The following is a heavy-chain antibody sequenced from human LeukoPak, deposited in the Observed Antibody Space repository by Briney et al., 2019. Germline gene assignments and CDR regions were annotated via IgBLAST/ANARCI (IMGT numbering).Heavy chain of an antibody. J-gene: IGHJ4*02. D-gene: IGHD1-1*01. Sequence: GGSLRLSCAASGFTFSSYIMSWVRQAPGKGLEWVSLIGGSGDSTYYADSVKGRFTISRDNSKNTLYLRMNSLRGEDSAVYYCAKDVQSWPTYFDYWGQGTLVTVSS. CDR3: AKDVQSWPTYFDY. CDR1: GFTFSSYI. CDR2: IGGSGDST. V-gene: IGHV3-23*01.